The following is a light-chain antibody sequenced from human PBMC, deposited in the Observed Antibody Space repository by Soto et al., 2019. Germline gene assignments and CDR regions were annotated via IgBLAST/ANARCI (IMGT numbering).Light chain of an antibody. V-gene: IGKV1-9*01. CDR2: AAS. CDR3: QQLRMYPST. CDR1: QDIAIY. J-gene: IGKJ4*01. Sequence: IQLTQSPSSLSASVGDRVTITCRAIQDIAIYLAWYQQKQGEAPKLLIYAASTLYGGVPSRFRGSGSGTDFALTITSLQAEDFETYYCQQLRMYPSTFGGGTKVDIK.